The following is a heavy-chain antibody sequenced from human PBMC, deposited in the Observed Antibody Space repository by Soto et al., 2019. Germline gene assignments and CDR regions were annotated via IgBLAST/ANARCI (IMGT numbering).Heavy chain of an antibody. D-gene: IGHD2-21*02. CDR2: INPNGGST. Sequence: QVQLVQSGAEVEKPGASVKVSCKASGYTFINYYIHWVRQAPGQGLEWMGIINPNGGSTTYAQKFQGRVSMTRDTATSTVYMELSSLRSEDTAVYYCARSIWDVVMTTIAYYGMDVWGQGTTVSVSS. CDR3: ARSIWDVVMTTIAYYGMDV. V-gene: IGHV1-46*01. CDR1: GYTFINYY. J-gene: IGHJ6*02.